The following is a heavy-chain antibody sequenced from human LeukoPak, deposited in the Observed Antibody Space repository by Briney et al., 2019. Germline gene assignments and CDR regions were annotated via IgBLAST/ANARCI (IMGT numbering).Heavy chain of an antibody. D-gene: IGHD2-8*02. Sequence: SETLPLTCAVYGGSFSGYYWSWIRQPPGKGLEWIGEINHSGSTYYNPSLKSRVTISVDRSKNQFSLKLSSVTAADTAVYYCARVSGDYYYYYGMDVWGQGTTVTVSS. CDR2: INHSGST. CDR3: ARVSGDYYYYYGMDV. J-gene: IGHJ6*02. CDR1: GGSFSGYY. V-gene: IGHV4-34*01.